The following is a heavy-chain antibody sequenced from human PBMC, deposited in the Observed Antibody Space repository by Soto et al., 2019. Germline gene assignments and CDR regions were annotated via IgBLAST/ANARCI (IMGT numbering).Heavy chain of an antibody. CDR3: ARGWTFDL. CDR1: GFTFSSYA. CDR2: INGGGDST. D-gene: IGHD1-1*01. V-gene: IGHV3-23*01. Sequence: PGGSLRLSCAASGFTFSSYAMSWVRQAPGKGLEWVSGINGGGDSTYFADSARGRFTISRDNSKNTLFLQMTSLRAEDTAVYYCARGWTFDLWGEGTLVPVSS. J-gene: IGHJ4*02.